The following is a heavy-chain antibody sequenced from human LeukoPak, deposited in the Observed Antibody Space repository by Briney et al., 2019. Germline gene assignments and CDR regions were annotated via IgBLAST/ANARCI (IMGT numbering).Heavy chain of an antibody. Sequence: PGGSLRLSCAASGFTFSSYGMHWVRQAPGKGLEWVAFIRYDGSNKYYADSVKGRFTISRDNAKNSLYLQMNSLRAEDTAVYYCARDLITMIVVVGTMDVWGKGTTVTVSS. CDR1: GFTFSSYG. J-gene: IGHJ6*03. V-gene: IGHV3-30*02. CDR2: IRYDGSNK. CDR3: ARDLITMIVVVGTMDV. D-gene: IGHD3-22*01.